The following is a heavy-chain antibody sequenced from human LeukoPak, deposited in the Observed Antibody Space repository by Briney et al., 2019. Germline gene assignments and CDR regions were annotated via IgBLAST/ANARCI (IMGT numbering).Heavy chain of an antibody. J-gene: IGHJ5*02. V-gene: IGHV3-11*01. CDR3: AREHCSTTSCWSDT. CDR2: ISTSGSTI. D-gene: IGHD2-2*01. CDR1: GFTFNDYY. Sequence: GGSLRLSCAASGFTFNDYYMNWILQAPGKGLEWVSYISTSGSTIYYSDSVKGRFTISRDNAKNSLYLQMNSLRAEDTAVYYRAREHCSTTSCWSDTWGQGTLVTVSS.